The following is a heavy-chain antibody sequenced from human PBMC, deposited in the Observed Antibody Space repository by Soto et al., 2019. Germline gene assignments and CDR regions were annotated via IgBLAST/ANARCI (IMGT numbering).Heavy chain of an antibody. Sequence: QVQLVQSGAEVKKPGASVKVSCKASGYTFTSYGISWVRQAPGQGLEWMGWISAYNGNTNYAQKLQGRVTKTTDTSTSTAYMGLRSLRSDDPAVYYCARVDRRSPNDYWCQGTLVTVSS. CDR1: GYTFTSYG. CDR3: ARVDRRSPNDY. V-gene: IGHV1-18*01. D-gene: IGHD1-26*01. J-gene: IGHJ4*02. CDR2: ISAYNGNT.